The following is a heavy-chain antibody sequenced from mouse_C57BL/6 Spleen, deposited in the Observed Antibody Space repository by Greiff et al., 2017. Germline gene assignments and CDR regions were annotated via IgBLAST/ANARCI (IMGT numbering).Heavy chain of an antibody. CDR1: GFTFSSYA. CDR3: ARDDYGSVYAMGY. Sequence: EVKLMESGGGLVKPGGSLKLSCAASGFTFSSYAMSWVRQTPEKRLEWVATISDGGSYTYYPDNVKGRFTISRDNAKNNLYLQMSHLKSEDTAMYYCARDDYGSVYAMGYWGQGTSVTVSS. D-gene: IGHD1-1*01. J-gene: IGHJ4*01. CDR2: ISDGGSYT. V-gene: IGHV5-4*01.